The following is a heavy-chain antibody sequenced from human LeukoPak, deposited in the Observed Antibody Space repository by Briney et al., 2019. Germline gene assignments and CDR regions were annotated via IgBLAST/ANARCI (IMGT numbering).Heavy chain of an antibody. CDR3: ARGGVTLFDY. J-gene: IGHJ4*02. V-gene: IGHV4-34*01. D-gene: IGHD3-10*01. CDR1: GGSFSGYY. CDR2: INHSGST. Sequence: SETLSLTCAVYGGSFSGYYWSWIRQPPGKGLEWTGEINHSGSTNYNPSLKSRVTISVDTSKSQFSLKLSSVTAADTAVYYCARGGVTLFDYWGQGTLVTVSS.